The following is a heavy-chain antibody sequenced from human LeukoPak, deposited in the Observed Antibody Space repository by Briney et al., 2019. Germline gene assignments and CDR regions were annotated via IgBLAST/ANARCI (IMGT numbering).Heavy chain of an antibody. D-gene: IGHD4-17*01. CDR2: ISGSGGSK. CDR3: AKAAPSTVTFFDY. CDR1: GFTFNSCA. Sequence: GGSLRLSCAASGFTFNSCAMSWVRQAPGKGLEWVSAISGSGGSKHYADSVKGRFTISRDNSKNTLYLQMNSLRVEDTAVYYCAKAAPSTVTFFDYWGQGTLVTVSS. V-gene: IGHV3-23*01. J-gene: IGHJ4*02.